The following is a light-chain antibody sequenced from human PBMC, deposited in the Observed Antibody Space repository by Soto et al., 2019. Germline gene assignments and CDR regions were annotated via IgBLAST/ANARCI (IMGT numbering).Light chain of an antibody. J-gene: IGKJ1*01. Sequence: EIWMTQSPGTLSLSPGDTATLSCGASQSLGRDLAWYQQKTGQAPRLLIFAASARPTGIPARISGSGYGTELTITISSMRYEDFEVYLCQQYYNWTRTFGQGTKVDIK. CDR2: AAS. V-gene: IGKV3-15*01. CDR1: QSLGRD. CDR3: QQYYNWTRT.